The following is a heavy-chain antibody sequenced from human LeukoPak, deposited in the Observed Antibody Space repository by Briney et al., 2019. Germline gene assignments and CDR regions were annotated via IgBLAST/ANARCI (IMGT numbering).Heavy chain of an antibody. J-gene: IGHJ6*02. CDR3: ARGYCSSTSCYIPYYYYYYGMDV. CDR2: IYYSGST. Sequence: SQTLSLTCTVSGGSISSGGYYWSWIRQHPGKGLEWIGYIYYSGSTYYNPSLKSRVTISVDTSKNQFSLKLSSVTAADTAVYYCARGYCSSTSCYIPYYYYYYGMDVWGQGTTITVSS. CDR1: GGSISSGGYY. D-gene: IGHD2-2*02. V-gene: IGHV4-31*03.